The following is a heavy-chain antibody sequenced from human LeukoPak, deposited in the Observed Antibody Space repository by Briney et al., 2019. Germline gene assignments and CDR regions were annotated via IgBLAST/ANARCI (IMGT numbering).Heavy chain of an antibody. Sequence: SETLSLTCTVSGGSISSYYWSWIRQPPGKGLEWIGYIYYSGSTNYNPSLKSRVTISVDTSKNQFSLKLSSVTAADTAVYYCARGGRWSHRRIDYWGQGTLVTVSS. CDR1: GGSISSYY. CDR2: IYYSGST. V-gene: IGHV4-59*01. D-gene: IGHD3-16*01. J-gene: IGHJ4*02. CDR3: ARGGRWSHRRIDY.